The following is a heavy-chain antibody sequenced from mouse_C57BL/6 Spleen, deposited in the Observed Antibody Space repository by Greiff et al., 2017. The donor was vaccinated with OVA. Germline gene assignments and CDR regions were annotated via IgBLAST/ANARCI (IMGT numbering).Heavy chain of an antibody. CDR3: ARYYGSSGAMDY. V-gene: IGHV1-55*01. Sequence: VQLKQPGAELVKPGASVKMSCKASGYTFTSYWITWVKQRPGQGLEWIGDIYPGSGSTNYNEKFKSKATLTVDTSSSTAYMQLSSLTSEDSAVYYCARYYGSSGAMDYWGQGTSVTVSS. CDR2: IYPGSGST. CDR1: GYTFTSYW. D-gene: IGHD1-1*01. J-gene: IGHJ4*01.